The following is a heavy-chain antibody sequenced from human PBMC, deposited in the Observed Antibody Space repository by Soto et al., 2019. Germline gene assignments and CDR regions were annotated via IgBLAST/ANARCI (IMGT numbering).Heavy chain of an antibody. J-gene: IGHJ5*02. CDR3: ARLVSEAGADL. Sequence: EVLLVQSGAEVKMPGESLKISCKASGFIFTSHWIGWVRQMPGRGPEWMGIIYGDDSDTRYNPSFQGQVTISADKSTTTAYLQWSSLKASDTAFYFCARLVSEAGADLWGQGTLVTVSS. D-gene: IGHD1-26*01. CDR2: IYGDDSDT. CDR1: GFIFTSHW. V-gene: IGHV5-51*01.